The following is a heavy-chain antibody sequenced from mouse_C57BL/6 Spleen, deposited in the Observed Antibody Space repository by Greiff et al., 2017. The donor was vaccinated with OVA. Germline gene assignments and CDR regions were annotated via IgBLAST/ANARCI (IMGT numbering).Heavy chain of an antibody. CDR1: GFSLTSYG. CDR2: IWSGGST. D-gene: IGHD1-1*01. J-gene: IGHJ4*01. V-gene: IGHV2-2*01. CDR3: ASPYGSSFYAMDY. Sequence: VQLQQSGPGLVQPSQSLSITCTVSGFSLTSYGVHWVRQSPGKGLEWLGVIWSGGSTDYNAAFISRLSISKDNSKSQVFFKMNILQADDTAIYYCASPYGSSFYAMDYWGQGTSVTVSS.